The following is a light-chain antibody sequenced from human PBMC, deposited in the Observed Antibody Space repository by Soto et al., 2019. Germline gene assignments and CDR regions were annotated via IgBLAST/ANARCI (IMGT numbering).Light chain of an antibody. CDR3: QQYGSSRT. J-gene: IGKJ1*01. Sequence: EIVLTQSPGTLXXSPGERATLSCRASQSVSSSYLAWYQQKPGQAPRLLIYGASSRATGIPDRFSGSGSGTDFTLTISRLEPEDFAVYYCQQYGSSRTFGQGTKVEIK. V-gene: IGKV3-20*01. CDR1: QSVSSSY. CDR2: GAS.